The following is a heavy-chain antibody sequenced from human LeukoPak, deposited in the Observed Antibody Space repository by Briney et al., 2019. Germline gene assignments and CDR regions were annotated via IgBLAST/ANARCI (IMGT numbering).Heavy chain of an antibody. D-gene: IGHD4-17*01. J-gene: IGHJ5*02. CDR3: AKDQVPTKTNGDRNKNWFDP. CDR2: ISGSGGST. V-gene: IGHV3-23*01. Sequence: GGSLRLSCAASGFTFSSYAMSWVRQAPGKGLEWVSAISGSGGSTYYADSVKGRFTISRDNSKNTLYLQMNSLRAEDTAVYYCAKDQVPTKTNGDRNKNWFDPWGQGTLVTVSS. CDR1: GFTFSSYA.